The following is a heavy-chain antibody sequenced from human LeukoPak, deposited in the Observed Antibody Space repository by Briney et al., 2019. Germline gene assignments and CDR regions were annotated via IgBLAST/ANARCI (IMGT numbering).Heavy chain of an antibody. CDR2: INPNSGDT. CDR3: TRHLAYDFWTNYHPHFDY. D-gene: IGHD3-3*01. CDR1: GYTFVGYY. Sequence: ASVKVSCKASGYTFVGYYIHWVRQAPGQGLEWMGWINPNSGDTNYAQKFQGRVTMTGDTSVTTAYMELSSLRFDDTAVYFCTRHLAYDFWTNYHPHFDYWGQGTLVTVSS. J-gene: IGHJ4*02. V-gene: IGHV1-2*02.